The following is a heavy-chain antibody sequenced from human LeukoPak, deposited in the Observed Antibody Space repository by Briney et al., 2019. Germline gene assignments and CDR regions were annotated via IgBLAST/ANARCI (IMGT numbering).Heavy chain of an antibody. CDR3: TSYRGRMDD. D-gene: IGHD1-1*01. Sequence: PAGSLSLSCAASGFTFSXXXXXXVRQAPGXXXXWVGRMKSKNDGGTXXXXAXVKGRFTISRNTSNNTLYLQMNSLTTEDTAIYYCTSYRGRMDDGGQGTTVTVS. CDR1: GFTFSXXX. CDR2: MKSKNDGGTX. J-gene: IGHJ6*02. V-gene: IGHV3-15*01.